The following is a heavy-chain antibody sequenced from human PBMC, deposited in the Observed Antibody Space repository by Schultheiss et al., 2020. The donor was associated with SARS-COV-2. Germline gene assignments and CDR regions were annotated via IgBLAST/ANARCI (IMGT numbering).Heavy chain of an antibody. J-gene: IGHJ4*02. Sequence: GGSLRLSCAASGFTFSSYAMHWVRQAPGKGLEWVAVISYDGSNKYYADSVKGRFTISRDNSKNTLYLQMNSLRAEDTAVYYCARVEMATESDYWGQGTLVTVS. CDR3: ARVEMATESDY. D-gene: IGHD5-24*01. CDR2: ISYDGSNK. V-gene: IGHV3-30*01. CDR1: GFTFSSYA.